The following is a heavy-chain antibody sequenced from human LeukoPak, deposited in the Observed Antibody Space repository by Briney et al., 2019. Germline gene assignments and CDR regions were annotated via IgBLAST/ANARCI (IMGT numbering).Heavy chain of an antibody. CDR1: GDTVSSNSAA. Sequence: SQTLSLTCAISGDTVSSNSAAWNWIRQSPSRGLEWLGRTYYRSRWYNDYAISVKSRITINSDTSKNQFSLHLNSVTPEDTAVYYCARKYSSTWYDALDIWGQGTMVTVSS. CDR2: TYYRSRWYN. CDR3: ARKYSSTWYDALDI. V-gene: IGHV6-1*01. J-gene: IGHJ3*02. D-gene: IGHD2/OR15-2a*01.